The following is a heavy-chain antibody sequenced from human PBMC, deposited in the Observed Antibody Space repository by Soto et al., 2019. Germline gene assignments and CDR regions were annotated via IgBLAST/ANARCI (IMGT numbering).Heavy chain of an antibody. CDR3: ARDYYGSGAPDHYGMDV. V-gene: IGHV1-18*01. CDR2: ISTYTGNT. D-gene: IGHD3-10*01. CDR1: GYTFTNYG. Sequence: ASVKASCKASGYTFTNYGISWVQQAPGQGLEWLGWISTYTGNTDYAQKLQGRLTMTTDTSTTTAYMELRSLRSDDTAVYYRARDYYGSGAPDHYGMDVWGQGTTVTVSS. J-gene: IGHJ6*02.